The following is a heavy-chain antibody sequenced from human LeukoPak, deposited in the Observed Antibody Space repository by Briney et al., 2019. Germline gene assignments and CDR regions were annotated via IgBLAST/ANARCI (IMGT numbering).Heavy chain of an antibody. J-gene: IGHJ4*02. CDR3: ARDLGVGANTRLDY. CDR1: GFTFSSYE. Sequence: GGSLRLSCAASGFTFSSYEMNWVRQAPGKGLEWVSYISSSSSTIYYADSVKGRFTISRDNAKNSLYLQMNSLRAEDTAVYYCARDLGVGANTRLDYWGQGTLVTVSS. CDR2: ISSSSSTI. V-gene: IGHV3-48*01. D-gene: IGHD1-26*01.